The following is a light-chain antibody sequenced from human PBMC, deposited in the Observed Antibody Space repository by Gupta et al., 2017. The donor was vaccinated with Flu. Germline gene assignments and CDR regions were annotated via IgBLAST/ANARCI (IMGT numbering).Light chain of an antibody. V-gene: IGKV3-20*01. CDR1: QSVSSSS. CDR3: QQDGSLPIT. CDR2: GAS. J-gene: IGKJ4*01. Sequence: EIVLTQSPATLSLSPGERATLSCRASQSVSSSSLAWYQQKPGQAPRLLIYGASSRATGIPDRFSGSGSGTDFTLTINRLEPEDFAVYSCQQDGSLPITFGGGTKVEIK.